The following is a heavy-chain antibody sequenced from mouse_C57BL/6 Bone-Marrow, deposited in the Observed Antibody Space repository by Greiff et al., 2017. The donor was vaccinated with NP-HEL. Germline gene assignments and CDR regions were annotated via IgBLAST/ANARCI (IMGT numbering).Heavy chain of an antibody. CDR2: ISYDGSN. J-gene: IGHJ4*01. V-gene: IGHV3-6*01. D-gene: IGHD2-1*01. CDR1: GYSITSGYY. CDR3: ARVPLYRRSYAMDY. Sequence: EVKLVESGPGLVKPSQSLSLTCSVTGYSITSGYYWNWIRQFPGNKLEWMGYISYDGSNNYNPSLKNRISITRDTSKNQFFVKLNAVTTEDTATYYCARVPLYRRSYAMDYWGQGTSVTVSS.